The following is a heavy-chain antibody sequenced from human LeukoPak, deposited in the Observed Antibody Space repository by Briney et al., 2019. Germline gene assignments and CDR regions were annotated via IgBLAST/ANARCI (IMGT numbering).Heavy chain of an antibody. V-gene: IGHV4-34*01. CDR2: INHSGST. Sequence: PSETLSLTCAVYGGSFSGYYWSWIRQPPGKGLEWIGEINHSGSTNYNPSLKSRVTISVDTSKNQFSLKLSSVTAADTAVYYCARLRPFEQQLGFDPWGQGTLVTVSS. J-gene: IGHJ5*02. CDR1: GGSFSGYY. CDR3: ARLRPFEQQLGFDP. D-gene: IGHD6-13*01.